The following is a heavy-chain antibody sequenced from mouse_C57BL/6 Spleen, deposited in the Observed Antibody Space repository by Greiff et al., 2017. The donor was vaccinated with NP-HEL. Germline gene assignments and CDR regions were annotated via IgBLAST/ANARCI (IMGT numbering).Heavy chain of an antibody. CDR3: ARERDDYFDY. V-gene: IGHV1-81*01. CDR1: GYTFTSYG. D-gene: IGHD3-3*01. J-gene: IGHJ2*01. CDR2: IYPRSGNT. Sequence: VQLVESGAELARPGASVKLSCKASGYTFTSYGISWVKQRTGQGLEWIGEIYPRSGNTYYNEKFKGKATLTADKSSSTAYMELRSLTSEDSAVYFCARERDDYFDYWGQSPTLTVSS.